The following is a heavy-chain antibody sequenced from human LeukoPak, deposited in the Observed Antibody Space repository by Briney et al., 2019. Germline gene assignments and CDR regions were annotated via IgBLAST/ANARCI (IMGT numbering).Heavy chain of an antibody. CDR1: GFTFSSYA. J-gene: IGHJ4*02. D-gene: IGHD3-22*01. V-gene: IGHV3-23*01. CDR2: ISGSGGST. Sequence: QPGGSLRLPCAASGFTFSSYAMSWVRQAPGKGLEWVSAISGSGGSTYYADSVKGRFTISRDNSKNTLYLQMNSLRADDTAVYYCAKDGYYYDSSGYYLVFDYWGQGTLVTVSS. CDR3: AKDGYYYDSSGYYLVFDY.